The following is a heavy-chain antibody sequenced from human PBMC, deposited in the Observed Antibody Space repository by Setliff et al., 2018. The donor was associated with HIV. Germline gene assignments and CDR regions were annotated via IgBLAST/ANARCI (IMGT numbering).Heavy chain of an antibody. J-gene: IGHJ3*02. Sequence: ASVKVSCKASGYTFTSYGISWVRQAPGQGLEWMGWISAANGDTNFAQKFQGRVTMTTDTWTSTAYMELRSLRSDDTAVYYCARDGYKWNDNALEIWGLGTVVTVSS. D-gene: IGHD1-20*01. CDR1: GYTFTSYG. V-gene: IGHV1-18*01. CDR2: ISAANGDT. CDR3: ARDGYKWNDNALEI.